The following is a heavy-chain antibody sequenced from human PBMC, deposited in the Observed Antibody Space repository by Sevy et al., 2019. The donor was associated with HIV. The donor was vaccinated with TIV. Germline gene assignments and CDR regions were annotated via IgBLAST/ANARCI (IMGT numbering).Heavy chain of an antibody. Sequence: SETLSLTCTVSGGSISGYYWNWIRQPPGKGLEWIGNIYYSGSTNYNPSLKSRVTISVDTSKNQFSLKLGSVTAADTAVYYCARDVMGRVNYYGSGSYYKPRWFDPWGQGTLVTVSS. D-gene: IGHD3-10*01. CDR3: ARDVMGRVNYYGSGSYYKPRWFDP. V-gene: IGHV4-59*01. CDR1: GGSISGYY. J-gene: IGHJ5*02. CDR2: IYYSGST.